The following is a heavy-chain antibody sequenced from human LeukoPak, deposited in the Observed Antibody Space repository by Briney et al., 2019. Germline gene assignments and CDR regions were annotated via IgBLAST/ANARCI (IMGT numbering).Heavy chain of an antibody. CDR2: IYYSGST. J-gene: IGHJ4*02. CDR3: ARSWGEDY. Sequence: PSETLSLTCTVSGDSISTFSWSWIRQPPGKGLEWIGYIYYSGSTNYNPSLKSRVTISVDTSKNQFSLKLSSVTAADTAVYYCARSWGEDYWGQGTLVTVSS. V-gene: IGHV4-59*01. CDR1: GDSISTFS. D-gene: IGHD3-16*01.